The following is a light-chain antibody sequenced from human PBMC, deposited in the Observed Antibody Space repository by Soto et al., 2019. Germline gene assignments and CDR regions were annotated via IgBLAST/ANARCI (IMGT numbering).Light chain of an antibody. CDR2: GFN. V-gene: IGLV1-40*01. CDR3: QSVDESLTGFV. CDR1: GTGYD. J-gene: IGLJ1*01. Sequence: QSVLRQPPSVSWAPGRTVTISCTGGTGYDVHWYQHLPGRAPKLLMYGFNSRAPGVPDRFSISKSGTSESLTISGLQPEDEAEYFCQSVDESLTGFVFGSGTKVTVL.